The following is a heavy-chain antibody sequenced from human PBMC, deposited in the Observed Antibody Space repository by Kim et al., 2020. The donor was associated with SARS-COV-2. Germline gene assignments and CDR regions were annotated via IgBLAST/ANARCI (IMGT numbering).Heavy chain of an antibody. D-gene: IGHD1-26*01. Sequence: GGSLRLSCAASGFTFSSYGMHWVRQAPGKGLEWVALISYDGSNKFYADSMKGRFTISRDNSKNTLYLQINSLRAEDTAVYYCAQGGSYFDYWGQGTLVTV. V-gene: IGHV3-33*05. CDR2: ISYDGSNK. J-gene: IGHJ4*02. CDR1: GFTFSSYG. CDR3: AQGGSYFDY.